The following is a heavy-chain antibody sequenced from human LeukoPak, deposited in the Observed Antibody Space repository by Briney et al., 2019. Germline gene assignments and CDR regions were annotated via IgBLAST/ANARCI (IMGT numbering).Heavy chain of an antibody. J-gene: IGHJ4*02. CDR2: IIPIFGTA. CDR3: ARYGGYCSGGSCPYYFDY. Sequence: GGSLRLSCAASGFTFSSYAISWVRQAPGQGLEWMGGIIPIFGTANYAQKFQGRVTITADESTSTAYMELSSLRSEDTAVYYCARYGGYCSGGSCPYYFDYWGQGTLVTVSS. D-gene: IGHD2-15*01. CDR1: GFTFSSYA. V-gene: IGHV1-69*01.